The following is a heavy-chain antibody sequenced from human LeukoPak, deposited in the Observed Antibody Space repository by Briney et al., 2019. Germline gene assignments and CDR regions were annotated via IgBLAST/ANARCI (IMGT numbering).Heavy chain of an antibody. CDR2: IYYSGST. CDR3: ARVNLEYCSSTSWSGCDYMDV. CDR1: GGSISSYY. D-gene: IGHD2-2*01. Sequence: MPSETLSLTCTVSGGSISSYYWSWTRQPPGKGLEWIGYIYYSGSTNYNPSLKSRVTISVDTSKNQFSLRLSSVTAADTAVYYCARVNLEYCSSTSWSGCDYMDVWGKGTTVTVSS. V-gene: IGHV4-59*01. J-gene: IGHJ6*03.